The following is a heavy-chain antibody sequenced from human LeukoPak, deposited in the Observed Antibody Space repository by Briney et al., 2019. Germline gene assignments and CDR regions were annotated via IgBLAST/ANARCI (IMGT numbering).Heavy chain of an antibody. D-gene: IGHD6-13*01. Sequence: SETLSLTCAVYGGSFSGYYWSWIRQPPGKGLEWIGEINHSGSTNYNPSLKSRVTISVDTSKNQFSLKLSSVTAADTAVYYCARVGAAAGNFDYWGQGTLVTVSS. V-gene: IGHV4-34*01. CDR2: INHSGST. J-gene: IGHJ4*02. CDR1: GGSFSGYY. CDR3: ARVGAAAGNFDY.